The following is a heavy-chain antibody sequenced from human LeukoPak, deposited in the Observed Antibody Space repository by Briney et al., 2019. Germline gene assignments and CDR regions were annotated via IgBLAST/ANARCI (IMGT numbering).Heavy chain of an antibody. CDR3: ARAGTYDFWSGGHDAFDI. CDR2: IYTSGST. Sequence: SETLSLTCTVSGGSISSYYWSWIRQPPGKGLEWIGRIYTSGSTNYNPSLKSRVTISVDTSKNQFSLKLSSVTAADTAVYYCARAGTYDFWSGGHDAFDIWGQGTMVTVSS. J-gene: IGHJ3*02. V-gene: IGHV4-4*08. CDR1: GGSISSYY. D-gene: IGHD3-3*01.